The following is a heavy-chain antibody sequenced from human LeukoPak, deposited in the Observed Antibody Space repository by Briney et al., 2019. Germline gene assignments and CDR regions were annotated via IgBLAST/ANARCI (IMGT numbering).Heavy chain of an antibody. CDR2: ISSSSSYI. J-gene: IGHJ4*02. D-gene: IGHD5-18*01. CDR3: ARADWDTAMVDY. CDR1: GFTFSSYS. V-gene: IGHV3-21*01. Sequence: GGSLRLSCAASGFTFSSYSMNWVRQAPGKGLEWVSSISSSSSYIYYADSVKGRFTISRDNAKNSLYLQMNSLRAEDTAVYYCARADWDTAMVDYWGQGTLVTVSS.